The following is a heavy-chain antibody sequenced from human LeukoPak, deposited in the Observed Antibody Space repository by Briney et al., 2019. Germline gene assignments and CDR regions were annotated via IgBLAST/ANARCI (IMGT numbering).Heavy chain of an antibody. D-gene: IGHD2-15*01. CDR3: AKLWVVAATRDV. Sequence: GGSLRLSCAASGFTFSSYAMSWVRQAPGKGLDWVSAISGSGGSTYYADSVKGRFTISRDNPKNTLYLRMNSLRAEDTAVYYCAKLWVVAATRDVWGQGTTVTVSS. CDR1: GFTFSSYA. CDR2: ISGSGGST. V-gene: IGHV3-23*01. J-gene: IGHJ6*02.